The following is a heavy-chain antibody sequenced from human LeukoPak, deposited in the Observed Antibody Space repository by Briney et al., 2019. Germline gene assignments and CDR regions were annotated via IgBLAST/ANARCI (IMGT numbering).Heavy chain of an antibody. J-gene: IGHJ5*01. Sequence: GGSLRLSCAASGFAFRNFAMHWVRQAPGKGLEGVAVVSYEGTNKNYADSAKGRFTIFRDNTGNKLFLQMTNLTTDDTANYYCERENFDSWGQGALVTVST. V-gene: IGHV3-30*14. CDR2: VSYEGTNK. CDR3: ERENFDS. CDR1: GFAFRNFA.